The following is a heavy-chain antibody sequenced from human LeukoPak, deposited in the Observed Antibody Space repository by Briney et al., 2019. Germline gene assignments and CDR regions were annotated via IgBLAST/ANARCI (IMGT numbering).Heavy chain of an antibody. D-gene: IGHD6-19*01. CDR2: ISSSSSTI. V-gene: IGHV3-48*02. CDR3: ARDPYSSGWYLSNWFDP. CDR1: GFTFSSYS. J-gene: IGHJ5*02. Sequence: GGSLRLSCAASGFTFSSYSMNWVRQAPGKGLEWVSYISSSSSTIYYADSVKGRFTISRDNAKNSLYLQMNSLRDEGTAVYYCARDPYSSGWYLSNWFDPWGQGTLVTVSS.